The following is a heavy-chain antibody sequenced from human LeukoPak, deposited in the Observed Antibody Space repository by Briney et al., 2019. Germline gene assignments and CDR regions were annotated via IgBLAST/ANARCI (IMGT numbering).Heavy chain of an antibody. CDR3: ARGALKWELPPIRARKSYYFDY. CDR2: IYTSGST. J-gene: IGHJ4*02. Sequence: SETLSLTCTVSGGSISSYYWSWTRQPAGKGLEWIGRIYTSGSTNYNPSLKSRVTMSVDTSKNQFSLKLSSVTAADTAVYYCARGALKWELPPIRARKSYYFDYWGQGTLVTVSS. D-gene: IGHD1-26*01. V-gene: IGHV4-4*07. CDR1: GGSISSYY.